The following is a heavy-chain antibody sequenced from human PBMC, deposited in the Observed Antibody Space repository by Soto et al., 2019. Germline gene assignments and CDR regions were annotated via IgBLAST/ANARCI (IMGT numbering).Heavy chain of an antibody. V-gene: IGHV4-31*03. CDR3: ARGGYCSGGSCYLGPLGY. CDR2: IDYSGST. CDR1: GGSISSGGYY. Sequence: QVQLQESGPGLVKPSQTLSLTCTVSGGSISSGGYYWSWIRQHPGKGLEWIGYIDYSGSTYYNASRRSRVCLSVAASKIQFSLKLTSVTAAGTAVDYCARGGYCSGGSCYLGPLGYWGQGTLVTVSS. J-gene: IGHJ4*02. D-gene: IGHD2-15*01.